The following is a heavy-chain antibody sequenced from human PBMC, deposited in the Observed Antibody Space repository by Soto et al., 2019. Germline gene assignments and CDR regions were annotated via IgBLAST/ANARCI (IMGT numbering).Heavy chain of an antibody. D-gene: IGHD3-22*01. V-gene: IGHV4-4*02. CDR3: ASLFNYYDSSGYAEYYFDH. J-gene: IGHJ4*02. CDR2: IYYSGST. CDR1: GGSISSSNW. Sequence: SETLSLTCAVSGGSISSSNWWSWVRQPPGKGLEWIGEIYYSGSTNYNPSLKSRVTISVDTSTNQFSLKLSAVTAADTAVYYCASLFNYYDSSGYAEYYFDHWGQGTLVTVSS.